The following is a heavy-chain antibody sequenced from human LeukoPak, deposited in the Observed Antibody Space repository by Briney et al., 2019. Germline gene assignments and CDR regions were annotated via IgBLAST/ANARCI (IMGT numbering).Heavy chain of an antibody. CDR2: IYYSGST. V-gene: IGHV4-61*08. CDR1: GDSISSGDYY. J-gene: IGHJ4*02. D-gene: IGHD3-22*01. CDR3: ARVTGYMIEDYFDY. Sequence: PSETPSLTCTVSGDSISSGDYYWSWIRQPPGKGLEWIGYIYYSGSTDYNPSLKSRVTISVETSKNQFSLKLSSVTAADTAVYYCARVTGYMIEDYFDYWGQGTLVTVSS.